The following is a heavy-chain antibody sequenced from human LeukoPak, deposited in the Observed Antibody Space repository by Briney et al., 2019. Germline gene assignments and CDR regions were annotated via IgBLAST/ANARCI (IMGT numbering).Heavy chain of an antibody. CDR3: ASGLRYFDLYY. CDR1: GGSISSSTYY. D-gene: IGHD3-9*01. CDR2: IYYSGTT. Sequence: SSETLSLTCTVSGGSISSSTYYWAWVRQPPGKGLEWIASIYYSGTTYYNPSLKSRVTISVDTSRNQFSLNLSSVTAADTAVYYCASGLRYFDLYYWGQGTLVTVSS. J-gene: IGHJ4*02. V-gene: IGHV4-39*07.